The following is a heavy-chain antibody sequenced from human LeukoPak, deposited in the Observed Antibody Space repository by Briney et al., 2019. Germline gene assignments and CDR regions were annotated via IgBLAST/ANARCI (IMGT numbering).Heavy chain of an antibody. CDR2: IYTSGST. CDR1: GGSISSYY. CDR3: ARDLALVVVAAPGHNWFDP. J-gene: IGHJ5*02. V-gene: IGHV4-4*07. D-gene: IGHD2-15*01. Sequence: SETLSLTCTVSGGSISSYYWSWIRQPAGKGLEWIGRIYTSGSTNYNPSLKSRVTMSVDTSKNQFSLKLSSVTAADTAVYYCARDLALVVVAAPGHNWFDPWGQGTLVTVSS.